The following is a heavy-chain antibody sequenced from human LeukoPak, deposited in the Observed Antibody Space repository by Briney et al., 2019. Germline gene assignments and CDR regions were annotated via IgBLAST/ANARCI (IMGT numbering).Heavy chain of an antibody. CDR1: GFTVSSNY. V-gene: IGHV3-53*01. Sequence: GGSLRLSCAASGFTVSSNYMSWVRQAPGKGLEWVSVIYSGGSTYYADSVKGRFTISRVNSKNTLYLQMNSLRAEDTAVYYCARESGEYNAFDIWGQGTMVTVSS. CDR2: IYSGGST. D-gene: IGHD3-10*01. J-gene: IGHJ3*02. CDR3: ARESGEYNAFDI.